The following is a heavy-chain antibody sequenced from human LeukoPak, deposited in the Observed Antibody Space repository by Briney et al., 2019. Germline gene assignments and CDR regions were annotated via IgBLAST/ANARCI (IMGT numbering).Heavy chain of an antibody. CDR2: INPSGDST. J-gene: IGHJ5*02. CDR1: GYTFTSYD. D-gene: IGHD1-26*01. Sequence: ASVKASCKASGYTFTSYDMHWVRQAPGQGLEWMGIINPSGDSTSYAQKFQGRVTMTRDTSTSTAYMELSSLRSEDTAVYYCARDLVGATPSWGQGTLVTVSS. CDR3: ARDLVGATPS. V-gene: IGHV1-46*01.